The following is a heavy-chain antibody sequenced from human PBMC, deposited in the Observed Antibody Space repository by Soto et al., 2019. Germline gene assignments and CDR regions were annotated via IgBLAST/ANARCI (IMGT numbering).Heavy chain of an antibody. Sequence: NLSETLSLTCAVYGESFIGYYWTWIRQPPGKGLEWIGEINHRGSANYNPSLKSRVTISVDTSNNQFSLKLSSVTAADTSVYYCARTDIVTTNCFDPWGQGTLVTVSS. J-gene: IGHJ5*02. CDR1: GESFIGYY. CDR2: INHRGSA. V-gene: IGHV4-34*01. CDR3: ARTDIVTTNCFDP. D-gene: IGHD5-12*01.